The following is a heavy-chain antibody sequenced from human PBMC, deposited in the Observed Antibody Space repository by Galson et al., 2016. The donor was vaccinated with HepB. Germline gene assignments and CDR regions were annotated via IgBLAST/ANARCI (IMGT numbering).Heavy chain of an antibody. CDR1: GFTLSDSY. Sequence: SLRLSCAASGFTLSDSYMTWIRQAPGKGLEWVSYISRSGTGSSIFYAGSVKGRFTISRDNATNSLSLQMNSLRAEDTAVYYCARGVGFYTWGQGTLVTVSS. CDR3: ARGVGFYT. V-gene: IGHV3-11*01. D-gene: IGHD3-3*01. J-gene: IGHJ5*02. CDR2: ISRSGTGSSI.